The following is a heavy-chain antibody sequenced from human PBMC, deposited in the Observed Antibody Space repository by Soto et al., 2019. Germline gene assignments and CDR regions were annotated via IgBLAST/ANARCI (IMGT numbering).Heavy chain of an antibody. D-gene: IGHD6-13*01. CDR1: GFTFSSYW. J-gene: IGHJ3*02. V-gene: IGHV3-74*01. CDR2: INSDGSST. Sequence: EVQLVESGGGLVQPGGSLRLSCAASGFTFSSYWMHWVRQAPGKGLVWVSRINSDGSSTSYADSVKGRFTISRDNAKNTLYLQMQSVRAEDTAVFYCARFGSSSGIFDAFDIWGQGTMVPVSS. CDR3: ARFGSSSGIFDAFDI.